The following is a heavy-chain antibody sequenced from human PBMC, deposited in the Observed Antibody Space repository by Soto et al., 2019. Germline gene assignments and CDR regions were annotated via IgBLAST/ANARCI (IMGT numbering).Heavy chain of an antibody. V-gene: IGHV4-61*01. CDR1: GDSVTSDSYY. J-gene: IGHJ5*02. Sequence: QLQLQESGPGLVKPSETLSLTCTVSGDSVTSDSYYWSWIRQPPGKGLEWIGYIYHSGSTSYKPSIQSRVTLSINTSKNQFSLNLTSVTAADTATYYCAREGGVLRMANWLDPWGQGTLVVVSS. CDR3: AREGGVLRMANWLDP. D-gene: IGHD2-8*01. CDR2: IYHSGST.